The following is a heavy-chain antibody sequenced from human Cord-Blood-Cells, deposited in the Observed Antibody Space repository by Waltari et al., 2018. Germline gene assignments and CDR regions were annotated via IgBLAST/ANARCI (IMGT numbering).Heavy chain of an antibody. D-gene: IGHD7-27*01. CDR2: ISAYNGNT. CDR1: GYTFSSSG. J-gene: IGHJ4*02. V-gene: IGHV1-18*01. Sequence: QVQLVHSGAEVMKPGATVKVSCKASGYTFSSSGISWVRQAHGQGLVWMGWISAYNGNTNYAQKLQGRVTMTTDTSTSTAYMELRSLRSDDTAVYYCARDQLGIDYWGQGTLVTVSS. CDR3: ARDQLGIDY.